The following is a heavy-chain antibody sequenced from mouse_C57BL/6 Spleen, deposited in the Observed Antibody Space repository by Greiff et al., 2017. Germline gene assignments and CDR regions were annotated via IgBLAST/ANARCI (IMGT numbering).Heavy chain of an antibody. Sequence: EVKVVESGGGLVKPGGSLKLSCAASGFTFSDYGMHWVRQAPEKVLEWVAYISSGSSTIYYADTMKCRFTISRDNTKNTLFLQMTSLRAEDTAMYYCARSGVVATRYFDYWGQGTTLTVSS. D-gene: IGHD1-1*01. J-gene: IGHJ2*01. CDR3: ARSGVVATRYFDY. CDR2: ISSGSSTI. V-gene: IGHV5-17*01. CDR1: GFTFSDYG.